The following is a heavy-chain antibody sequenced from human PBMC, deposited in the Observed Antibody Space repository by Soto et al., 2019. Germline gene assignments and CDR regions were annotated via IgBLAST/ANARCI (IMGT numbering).Heavy chain of an antibody. Sequence: PSETLSLTCTVSGGSISSYYWSWIRQPPGKGLEWIGYIYYSGSTNYNPSLKSRVTISVDTSKNQFSLKLSSVTAADTAVYYCGRAYGDYVFDYWGQETPVTVPT. J-gene: IGHJ4*02. CDR2: IYYSGST. V-gene: IGHV4-59*01. CDR3: GRAYGDYVFDY. D-gene: IGHD4-17*01. CDR1: GGSISSYY.